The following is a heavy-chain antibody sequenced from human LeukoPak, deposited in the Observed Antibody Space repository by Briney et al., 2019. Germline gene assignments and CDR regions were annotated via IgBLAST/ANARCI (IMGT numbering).Heavy chain of an antibody. CDR1: GFTFSSYS. CDR3: ARGPTYYYGSGSYFNDY. CDR2: ISSSSSYI. J-gene: IGHJ4*02. V-gene: IGHV3-21*01. D-gene: IGHD3-10*01. Sequence: GGSLRLSCAASGFTFSSYSMNWVRQAPGKGLEWVSSISSSSSYIYYADSVKGRFTISRDNAKNSLYLQMNSLRAEDTAVYYCARGPTYYYGSGSYFNDYWGQGTLVTVSS.